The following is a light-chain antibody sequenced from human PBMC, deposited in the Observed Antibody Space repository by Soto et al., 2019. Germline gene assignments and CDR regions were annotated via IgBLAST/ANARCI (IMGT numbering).Light chain of an antibody. CDR1: QDISNY. J-gene: IGKJ4*02. Sequence: DIQMTQSPSSLSASVGARVTITCQASQDISNYLNWYQQKPGKAPKLLIYDASNLETGVPSRFSGSGSWTDFTFTISSLQTEDIATYYCQQYDNLPVFGGGTKVEIK. CDR2: DAS. V-gene: IGKV1-33*01. CDR3: QQYDNLPV.